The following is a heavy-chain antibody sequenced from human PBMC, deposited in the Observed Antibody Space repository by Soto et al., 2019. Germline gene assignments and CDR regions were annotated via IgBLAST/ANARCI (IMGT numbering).Heavy chain of an antibody. D-gene: IGHD3-10*01. J-gene: IGHJ4*02. CDR2: IIPLYGTV. Sequence: QDHLAQSGAEVKKPGSSVTVSCKASGGTFNSYGISWVRQAPGQGLDWMGVIIPLYGTVNYAQKSQSRASITADKSTSTAYTDLSTLRSADTAAYYCARVRVIRGVIPSHFGLWGQGTLVTVSS. CDR3: ARVRVIRGVIPSHFGL. V-gene: IGHV1-69*06. CDR1: GGTFNSYG.